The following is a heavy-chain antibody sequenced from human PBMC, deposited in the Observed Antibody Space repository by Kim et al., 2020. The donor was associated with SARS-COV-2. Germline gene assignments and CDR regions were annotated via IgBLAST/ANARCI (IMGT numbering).Heavy chain of an antibody. CDR3: TRVHITMLDGNFFDF. J-gene: IGHJ4*02. D-gene: IGHD3-22*01. V-gene: IGHV3-7*01. Sequence: VASVKGRFTISRDNAKKSLSLRMNSLRAEDTAVYYCTRVHITMLDGNFFDFWGKGTLVTASS.